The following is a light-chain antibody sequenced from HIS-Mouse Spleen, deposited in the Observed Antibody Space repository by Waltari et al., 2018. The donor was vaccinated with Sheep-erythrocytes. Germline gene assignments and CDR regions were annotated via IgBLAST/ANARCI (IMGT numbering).Light chain of an antibody. CDR1: SSVSVGDNS. Sequence: QSALTQPRSGSGTPGQSGTIACTWTSSVSVGDNSVSRYQQHPGKAPKLMIYDVSKRPSGVPDRFSGSKSGNTASLTISGLQAEDEADYYCCSYAGSYNHVFATGTKVTVL. V-gene: IGLV2-11*01. CDR2: DVS. CDR3: CSYAGSYNHV. J-gene: IGLJ1*01.